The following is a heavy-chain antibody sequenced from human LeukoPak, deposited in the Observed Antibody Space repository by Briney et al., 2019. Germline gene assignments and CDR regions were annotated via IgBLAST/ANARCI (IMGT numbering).Heavy chain of an antibody. CDR3: AKARYYYGSGSYRAYYFDY. CDR2: ISGSGGST. J-gene: IGHJ4*02. D-gene: IGHD3-10*01. CDR1: GFTFSSYA. Sequence: GGSLRLSCAASGFTFSSYAMSWVRQAPGKGLEWVSAISGSGGSTYYADSVKGRFTISRDNSKNTLYLQMNSLRAEDTAVYYFAKARYYYGSGSYRAYYFDYWGQGTLVTVSS. V-gene: IGHV3-23*01.